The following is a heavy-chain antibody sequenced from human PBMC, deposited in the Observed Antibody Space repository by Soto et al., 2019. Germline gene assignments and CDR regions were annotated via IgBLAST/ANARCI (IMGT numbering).Heavy chain of an antibody. Sequence: QVQLVQSGAEVKKPGASVKVSCKASGYTFTSYAMHWVRQAPGQRLELMGWINAGNGNTKYSQKFKGRVIITRDTSASTAYMELSSLGSEDTAVYYGAIEVGATGDWGQGTLVTVSS. CDR2: INAGNGNT. J-gene: IGHJ4*02. CDR3: AIEVGATGD. D-gene: IGHD1-26*01. CDR1: GYTFTSYA. V-gene: IGHV1-3*01.